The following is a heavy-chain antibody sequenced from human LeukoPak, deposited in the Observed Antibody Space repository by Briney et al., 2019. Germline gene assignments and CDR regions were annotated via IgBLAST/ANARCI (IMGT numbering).Heavy chain of an antibody. Sequence: TGGSLRLSCAASGFTFSSYWMSWVRQAPGKGLEWVANIKQDGSEKYYVDSVKGRFTISRDNAKNSLYLQMNSLRAEDTAVYYCASNPKNSSSWYGGLYYYYMDVWGKGTTVTVSS. CDR2: IKQDGSEK. V-gene: IGHV3-7*01. CDR1: GFTFSSYW. CDR3: ASNPKNSSSWYGGLYYYYMDV. J-gene: IGHJ6*03. D-gene: IGHD6-13*01.